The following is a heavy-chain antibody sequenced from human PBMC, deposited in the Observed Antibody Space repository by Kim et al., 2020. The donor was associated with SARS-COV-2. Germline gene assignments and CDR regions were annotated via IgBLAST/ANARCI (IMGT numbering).Heavy chain of an antibody. J-gene: IGHJ4*02. Sequence: SKKFKGRDTITRDTSASTAYMELSSLRSEDTAVYSCARDTGIAAAGTFGYWGQGTLVTVSS. D-gene: IGHD6-13*01. V-gene: IGHV1-3*01. CDR3: ARDTGIAAAGTFGY.